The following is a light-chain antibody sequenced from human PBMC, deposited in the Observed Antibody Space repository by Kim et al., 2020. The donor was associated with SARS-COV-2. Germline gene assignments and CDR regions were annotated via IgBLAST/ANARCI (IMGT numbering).Light chain of an antibody. V-gene: IGKV1-5*01. J-gene: IGKJ5*01. CDR2: DAS. Sequence: AYVGDRVTINCRASQSISSWLAWDQQKPGKAPKLLIYDASSLESGVPSRCSGSGSGTEFTLTISSLQPDDFATYYCQQYNSYPITFGQGTRLEIK. CDR3: QQYNSYPIT. CDR1: QSISSW.